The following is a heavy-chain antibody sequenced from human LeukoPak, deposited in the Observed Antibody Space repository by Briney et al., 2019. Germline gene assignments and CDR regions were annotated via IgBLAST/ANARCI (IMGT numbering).Heavy chain of an antibody. CDR1: GFTFSNYA. Sequence: GGSLRLSCAASGFTFSNYAMSWVRQAPGKGLEWVSSFTGSGDSTDYADSVKGRFTISRDNSKNTLYLQMNSLRAEDTAVYYCAKTGSSSRASFDYWGQGTLVTVSS. CDR3: AKTGSSSRASFDY. D-gene: IGHD6-13*01. V-gene: IGHV3-23*01. J-gene: IGHJ4*02. CDR2: FTGSGDST.